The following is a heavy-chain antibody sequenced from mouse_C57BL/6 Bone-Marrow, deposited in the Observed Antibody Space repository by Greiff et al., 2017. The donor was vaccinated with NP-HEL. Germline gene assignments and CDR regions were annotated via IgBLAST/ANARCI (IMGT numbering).Heavy chain of an antibody. CDR1: GFTFSDYY. CDR3: ARRNYGSSYGFAY. D-gene: IGHD1-1*01. CDR2: ISNGGGST. Sequence: EVQRVEPGGGLVQPGGSLKLSCAASGFTFSDYYMYWVRQTPEKRLEWVAYISNGGGSTYYPDTVKGRFTISRDNAKNTLYLQMSRLKSEDTAMYYCARRNYGSSYGFAYWGQGTLVTVSA. V-gene: IGHV5-12*01. J-gene: IGHJ3*01.